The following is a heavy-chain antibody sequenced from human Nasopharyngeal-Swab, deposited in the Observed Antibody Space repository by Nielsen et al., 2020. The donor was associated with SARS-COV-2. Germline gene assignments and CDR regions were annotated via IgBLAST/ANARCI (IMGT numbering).Heavy chain of an antibody. J-gene: IGHJ4*02. CDR1: GGSINNYY. CDR2: IYFSGST. Sequence: SETLSLTCSVSGGSINNYYWSWIRQPAGKGLEWIGRIYFSGSTNYNPSLKSRVTMSVDMSRNQFSLKLSSVTAADTAVYYCAIVGGDDPDYYDSSGFDYWGQGTLVTVSS. CDR3: AIVGGDDPDYYDSSGFDY. V-gene: IGHV4-4*07. D-gene: IGHD3-22*01.